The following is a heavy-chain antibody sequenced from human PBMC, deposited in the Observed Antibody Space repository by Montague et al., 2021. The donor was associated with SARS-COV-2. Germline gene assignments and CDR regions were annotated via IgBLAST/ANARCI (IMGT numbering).Heavy chain of an antibody. CDR1: GYSFISYW. D-gene: IGHD5-12*01. CDR3: ARLGGLRDYYYYGMDV. Sequence: QSGAEVKKPGESLKISCKGSGYSFISYWIGWVRQMPGKGLEWMGIIYPGDSETRYSPSFQGQVTISAGKSISTAYLQWSSLKASDTAMYYCARLGGLRDYYYYGMDVWGQGTTVTVSS. J-gene: IGHJ6*02. CDR2: IYPGDSET. V-gene: IGHV5-51*01.